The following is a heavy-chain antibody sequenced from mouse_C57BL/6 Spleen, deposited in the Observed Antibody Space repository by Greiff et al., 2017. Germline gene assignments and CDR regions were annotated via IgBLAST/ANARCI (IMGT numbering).Heavy chain of an antibody. CDR1: GYAFTNYL. V-gene: IGHV1-54*01. D-gene: IGHD2-2*01. CDR2: INPGSGGT. J-gene: IGHJ2*01. Sequence: VMLVESGAELVRPGTSVKVSCKASGYAFTNYLIEWVKQRPGQGLEWIGVINPGSGGTNYNEKFKGKATLTADKSSSTAYMQLSSLTSEDSAVYFCARKGIYYGYDRSGFDYWGQGTTLTVSS. CDR3: ARKGIYYGYDRSGFDY.